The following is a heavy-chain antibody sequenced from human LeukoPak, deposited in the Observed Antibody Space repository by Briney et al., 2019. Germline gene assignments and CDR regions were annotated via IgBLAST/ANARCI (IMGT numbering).Heavy chain of an antibody. J-gene: IGHJ4*02. V-gene: IGHV4-39*01. D-gene: IGHD3/OR15-3a*01. CDR3: ARQTGSGLFILP. Sequence: SETLSLTCTVSGVSISSSNSYWGWIRQPPGKGLEWIGSIYYSGNTYYNASLKSQVSISIDTSKNQFSLRLTSVTAADTAVYYCARQTGSGLFILPGGQGTLVTVSS. CDR1: GVSISSSNSY. CDR2: IYYSGNT.